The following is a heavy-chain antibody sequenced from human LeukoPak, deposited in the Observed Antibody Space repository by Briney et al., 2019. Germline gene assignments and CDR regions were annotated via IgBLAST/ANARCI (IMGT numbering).Heavy chain of an antibody. CDR1: GGSISSSSYY. CDR2: IYYSGST. CDR3: ARSQELRFDGFDL. D-gene: IGHD1-7*01. V-gene: IGHV4-39*01. Sequence: SETLSLTCTVSGGSISSSSYYWGWIRQPPGKGLEWIVSIYYSGSTYYNPSLKSRVTISVDTSKNQFSLKLSSVTAADTAVYYCARSQELRFDGFDLWGQGTLVTVSS. J-gene: IGHJ5*02.